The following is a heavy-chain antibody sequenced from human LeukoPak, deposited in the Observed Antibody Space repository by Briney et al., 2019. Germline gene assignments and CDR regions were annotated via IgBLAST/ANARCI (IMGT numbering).Heavy chain of an antibody. CDR3: AKAPGDGGNDY. Sequence: GGSLRFSCAASGFTFSSYAMSGVRQAPGKGLEWVSAISGSGGSTYYADSAKGRFTISRDNSKNTLYLQMNSLRAEDTAVYYCAKAPGDGGNDYWGQGTLVTVSS. J-gene: IGHJ4*02. CDR1: GFTFSSYA. D-gene: IGHD4-23*01. CDR2: ISGSGGST. V-gene: IGHV3-23*01.